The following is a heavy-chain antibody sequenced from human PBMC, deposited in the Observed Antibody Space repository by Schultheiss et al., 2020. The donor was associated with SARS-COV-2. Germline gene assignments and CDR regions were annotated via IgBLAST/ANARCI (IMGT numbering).Heavy chain of an antibody. CDR1: GYTFTGYY. CDR2: INPNSGNT. D-gene: IGHD6-19*01. Sequence: ASVKVSCKASGYTFTGYYMHWVRQAPGQGLEWMGWINPNSGNTGYAQKFQGRVTITSDRSVSTAYMELSSLRSEDTAVYYCARGGGWPTGTRWFDPWGQGTLVTVSS. CDR3: ARGGGWPTGTRWFDP. J-gene: IGHJ5*02. V-gene: IGHV1-8*03.